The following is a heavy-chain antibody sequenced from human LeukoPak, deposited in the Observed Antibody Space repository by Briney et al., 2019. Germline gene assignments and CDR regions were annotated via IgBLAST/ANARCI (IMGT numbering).Heavy chain of an antibody. V-gene: IGHV3-21*01. CDR2: ISSSSSYI. CDR1: GFTFSRNS. Sequence: NPGGSLRLSCAASGFTFSRNSMNWVRQAPGKGLEWVSSISSSSSYIYYADSVKGRFTISRDNSKNTLYLQMNSLRAEDTAVYYCARDLRPTKRSSEGGWYTGDAFDIWGQGTMVTVSS. D-gene: IGHD6-19*01. CDR3: ARDLRPTKRSSEGGWYTGDAFDI. J-gene: IGHJ3*02.